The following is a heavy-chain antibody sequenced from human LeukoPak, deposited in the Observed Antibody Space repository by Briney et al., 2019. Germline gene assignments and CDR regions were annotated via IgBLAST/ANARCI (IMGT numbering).Heavy chain of an antibody. D-gene: IGHD5-18*01. Sequence: GASVKVSCKASGYTFTAYYMHWVRQAPGQGLEWMGWINPNNGDTNYAQTFQGRVTMTRDTSISTAYMELSRLRSDDTAVYYCARPRGYSYGLVDYWGQGTLVTVSS. CDR3: ARPRGYSYGLVDY. CDR2: INPNNGDT. J-gene: IGHJ4*02. V-gene: IGHV1-2*02. CDR1: GYTFTAYY.